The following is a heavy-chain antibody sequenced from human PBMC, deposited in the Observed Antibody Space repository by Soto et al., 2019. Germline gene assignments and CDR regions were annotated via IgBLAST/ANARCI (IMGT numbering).Heavy chain of an antibody. D-gene: IGHD3-3*01. V-gene: IGHV4-30-4*01. CDR1: GGSISSVDYY. J-gene: IGHJ4*02. CDR2: IHYSRGT. CDR3: ARDFAYFDS. Sequence: PSETRSRTWTVSGGSISSVDYYWIWIRQPPGKVLEWVGHIHYSRGTDYDPSLKSRLTISLDTSKNLFSLKLSSVTVADTAVYFCARDFAYFDSWGQGTLVTVS.